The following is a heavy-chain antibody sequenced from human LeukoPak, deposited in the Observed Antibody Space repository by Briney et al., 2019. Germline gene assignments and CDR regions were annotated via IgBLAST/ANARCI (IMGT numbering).Heavy chain of an antibody. CDR1: GASISSFH. V-gene: IGHV4-4*07. Sequence: SETLSLTCTVSGASISSFHWTWIRQPAGKGLERIGLIYSSGSTIYNPSLKSRVAMSIDMTKNQLSLNLISVTAADTATYYCARKDGDYWGQGTRSPSPQ. CDR3: ARKDGDY. J-gene: IGHJ4*02. CDR2: IYSSGST.